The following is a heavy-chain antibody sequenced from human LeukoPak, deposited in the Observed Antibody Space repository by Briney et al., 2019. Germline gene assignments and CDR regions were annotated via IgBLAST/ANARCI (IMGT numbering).Heavy chain of an antibody. V-gene: IGHV3-30*04. Sequence: PGGSLRLSCAASGFTFSSYAMHWVRQAPGKGLGRVALILYDGSNKYYADSVKGRFTISRDNSKNTLYMQMNSLRAEDTAVYYCARDFAAAGIFDYWGQGTLVTVSS. CDR3: ARDFAAAGIFDY. J-gene: IGHJ4*02. CDR1: GFTFSSYA. D-gene: IGHD6-13*01. CDR2: ILYDGSNK.